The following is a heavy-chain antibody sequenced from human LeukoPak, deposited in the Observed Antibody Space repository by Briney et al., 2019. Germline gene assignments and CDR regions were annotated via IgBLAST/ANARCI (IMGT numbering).Heavy chain of an antibody. Sequence: GGSLRLSCTASGFTFSSYWMNWVRQAPGKGLEWVANIKQDGSEKKYVDSVKGRFTISRDNSKNSLYLQMNSLRAVDTAVYYCARVYGVYYDSTGYYSGWGQGNLVTVSS. D-gene: IGHD3-22*01. V-gene: IGHV3-7*01. CDR2: IKQDGSEK. CDR1: GFTFSSYW. CDR3: ARVYGVYYDSTGYYSG. J-gene: IGHJ4*02.